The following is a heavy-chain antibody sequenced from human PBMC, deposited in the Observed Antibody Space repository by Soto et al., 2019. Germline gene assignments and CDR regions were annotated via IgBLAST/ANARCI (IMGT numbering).Heavy chain of an antibody. J-gene: IGHJ4*02. V-gene: IGHV1-18*01. CDR3: ARGDYGDYVPGFDTYYFDY. D-gene: IGHD4-17*01. CDR2: ISAYNGNT. CDR1: GYTFTSYG. Sequence: GASVKVSCKASGYTFTSYGISWVRQAPGQGLEWMGWISAYNGNTNYAQKLQGRVTMTTDTSTSTAYMELRSLRSDDTAVYYCARGDYGDYVPGFDTYYFDYGGQGTLVTVSS.